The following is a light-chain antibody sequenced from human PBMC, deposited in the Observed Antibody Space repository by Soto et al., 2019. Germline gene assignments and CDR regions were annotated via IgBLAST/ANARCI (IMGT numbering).Light chain of an antibody. J-gene: IGKJ1*01. CDR1: QSLVDSDGDTY. Sequence: DVVMTQSPLSLPVTLGQPASISCRSSQSLVDSDGDTYLSWFQQRPGQSPRRLIYRVSNRDSGVPDRFSGSGSVTDFTLKISRVEVEDVGVYYCMQGRHWPPWTFGQGTKVEIK. CDR2: RVS. CDR3: MQGRHWPPWT. V-gene: IGKV2-30*01.